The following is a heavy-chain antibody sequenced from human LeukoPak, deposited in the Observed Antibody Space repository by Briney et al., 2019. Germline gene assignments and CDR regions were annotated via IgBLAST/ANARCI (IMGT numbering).Heavy chain of an antibody. V-gene: IGHV3-23*01. CDR2: ISGSGGST. CDR3: AKVGITMIVVVPWGGYFDY. Sequence: GGSLRLSCAASGFTFSSCAMSWVRQAPGKGLEWVSAISGSGGSTYYADSVKGRFTISRDNSKNTLYLQMNSLRAEDTAVYYCAKVGITMIVVVPWGGYFDYWGQGTLVTVPS. CDR1: GFTFSSCA. D-gene: IGHD3-22*01. J-gene: IGHJ4*02.